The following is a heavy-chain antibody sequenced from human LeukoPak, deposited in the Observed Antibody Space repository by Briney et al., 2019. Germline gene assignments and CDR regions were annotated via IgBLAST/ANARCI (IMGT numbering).Heavy chain of an antibody. J-gene: IGHJ6*03. V-gene: IGHV3-23*01. CDR2: ISGSGGST. D-gene: IGHD6-19*01. CDR1: GFTFSSYG. CDR3: ARVRAGTGVLYYYYYMDV. Sequence: PGGSLRLSCAASGFTFSSYGMSWVRQAPGKGLEWVSAISGSGGSTYYADSVKGRFTISRDNSKNTLYLQMNSLRAEDTAVYYCARVRAGTGVLYYYYYMDVWGKGTTVTISS.